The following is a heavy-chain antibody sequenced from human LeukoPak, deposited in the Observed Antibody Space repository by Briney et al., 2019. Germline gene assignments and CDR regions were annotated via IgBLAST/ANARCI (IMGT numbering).Heavy chain of an antibody. CDR3: ARYCSGGSCSQSNYYYYMDV. J-gene: IGHJ6*03. V-gene: IGHV1-2*02. D-gene: IGHD2-15*01. CDR2: INPNSGGT. Sequence: ASVKVSCKASEYTFTGYYMHWVRQAPGQGLEWMGWINPNSGGTNYAQKFQGRVTMTRDTSISTAYMELSRLRSDDTAVYYCARYCSGGSCSQSNYYYYMDVWGKGTTVTVSS. CDR1: EYTFTGYY.